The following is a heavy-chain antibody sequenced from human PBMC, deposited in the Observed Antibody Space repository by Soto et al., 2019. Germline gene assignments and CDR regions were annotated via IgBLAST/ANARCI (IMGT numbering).Heavy chain of an antibody. D-gene: IGHD5-18*01. CDR2: IYPSGMP. CDR3: ARERGGYGLFDS. Sequence: QLQLQESGSGLVKPSHTLSLTCTVSGGSISNAAYSWSWIRQPPGKGLEWIGYIYPSGMPFYNPSLRSRVTLAIDRSNDQFSLTLKSVTAADTAVYYCARERGGYGLFDSWGQGTLVTVSS. V-gene: IGHV4-30-2*01. J-gene: IGHJ4*02. CDR1: GGSISNAAYS.